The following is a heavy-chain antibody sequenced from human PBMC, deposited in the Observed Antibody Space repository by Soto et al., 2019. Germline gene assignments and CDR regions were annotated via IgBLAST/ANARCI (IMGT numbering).Heavy chain of an antibody. V-gene: IGHV3-23*01. Sequence: PGGSLRLSCATSGLTFSNYAMSWVRQAPGGGLEWVSSMSGSSSTTYYADSVRGRFTISRDNSKNTLSLQMNSLTAEDTAVYFCAKRRGAGGNFDYWGQGALVTVSS. J-gene: IGHJ4*02. CDR1: GLTFSNYA. CDR3: AKRRGAGGNFDY. CDR2: MSGSSSTT. D-gene: IGHD1-26*01.